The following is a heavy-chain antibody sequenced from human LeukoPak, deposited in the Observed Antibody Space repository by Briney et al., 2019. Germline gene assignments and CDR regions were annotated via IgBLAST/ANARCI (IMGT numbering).Heavy chain of an antibody. CDR1: GFTFSSYS. V-gene: IGHV3-21*01. Sequence: GGSLRLSCAASGFTFSSYSMNWVRQAPGKGLEWVSSISSSSTYIYYADSVKGRFTISRDHAKNSLYLQMTSLRAEDTAVYYCATVRGSYHGHFDYWGQGTLVTVSS. CDR3: ATVRGSYHGHFDY. D-gene: IGHD1-26*01. CDR2: ISSSSTYI. J-gene: IGHJ4*02.